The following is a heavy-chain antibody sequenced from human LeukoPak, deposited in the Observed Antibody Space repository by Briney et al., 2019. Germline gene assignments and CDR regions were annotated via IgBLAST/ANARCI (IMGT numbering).Heavy chain of an antibody. Sequence: SETLSLTCTVSGGSISSSSYYWGWIRQPPGKGLEWIGSIYHSGSTYYNPSLKSRVTISVDTSKNQFSLKLSSVTAADTAVYYCAGLRYFDWLLHNWFDPWGQGTLVTVSS. D-gene: IGHD3-9*01. V-gene: IGHV4-39*07. CDR3: AGLRYFDWLLHNWFDP. J-gene: IGHJ5*02. CDR2: IYHSGST. CDR1: GGSISSSSYY.